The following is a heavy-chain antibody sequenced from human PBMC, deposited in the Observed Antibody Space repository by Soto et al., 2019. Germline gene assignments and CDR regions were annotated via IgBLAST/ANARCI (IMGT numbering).Heavy chain of an antibody. Sequence: EVQLVESGGGLEHLGGSLRPPCAAPGFTSRSCGINWAPQAQGKGLEWLSYISSTSSTIYYADSVKGRFTISRDNAKNSLYLQMNSLRDEDTAVYYCASWPDAADYWGQGTLVTVSS. J-gene: IGHJ4*02. CDR1: GFTSRSCG. CDR2: ISSTSSTI. CDR3: ASWPDAADY. D-gene: IGHD6-25*01. V-gene: IGHV3-48*02.